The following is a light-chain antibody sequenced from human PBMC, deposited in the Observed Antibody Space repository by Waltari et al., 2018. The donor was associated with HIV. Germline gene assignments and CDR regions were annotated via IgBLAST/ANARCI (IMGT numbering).Light chain of an antibody. V-gene: IGLV2-14*03. Sequence: QSVLTQPASVSGSLGQSITFSCTGTSSDIGGYDYVSWYQQHPGKAPKLIVFYVTNRPSGVSDRFSGSKSGNTASLTIAGLQAEDEADYYCTSFTSSSAWLFGGGTKLTAL. J-gene: IGLJ3*02. CDR3: TSFTSSSAWL. CDR2: YVT. CDR1: SSDIGGYDY.